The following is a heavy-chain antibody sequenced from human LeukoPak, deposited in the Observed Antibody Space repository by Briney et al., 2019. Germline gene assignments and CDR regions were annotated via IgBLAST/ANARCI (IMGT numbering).Heavy chain of an antibody. V-gene: IGHV1-2*02. CDR2: INPNGGGT. J-gene: IGHJ4*02. Sequence: ASVKVSCKASGGTFSSYAISWVRQAPGQGLEWMGWINPNGGGTNYAQKFQGRVTMTRDTSITTAYMELRSLRSDDTAVYYCAKDLVSTIGDFDYWGQGTLVTVSS. D-gene: IGHD5/OR15-5a*01. CDR1: GGTFSSYA. CDR3: AKDLVSTIGDFDY.